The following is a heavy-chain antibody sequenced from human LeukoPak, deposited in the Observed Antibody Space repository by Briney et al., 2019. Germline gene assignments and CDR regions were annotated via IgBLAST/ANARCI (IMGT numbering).Heavy chain of an antibody. CDR1: GGSISSYY. CDR3: ARVFDNWNDCFDY. V-gene: IGHV4-59*12. CDR2: IYHSGST. J-gene: IGHJ4*02. D-gene: IGHD1-20*01. Sequence: PSETLSLTCTVSGGSISSYYWSWIRQPPGKGLEWIGYIYHSGSTYYNPSLKSRVTISVDRSKNQFSLKLSSVTAADTAVYYCARVFDNWNDCFDYWGQGTLVTVSS.